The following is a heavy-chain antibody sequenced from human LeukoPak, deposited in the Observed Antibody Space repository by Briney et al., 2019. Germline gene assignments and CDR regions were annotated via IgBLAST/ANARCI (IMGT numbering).Heavy chain of an antibody. Sequence: SETLSLTCTVSGGSISSYYWSWIRQPPGKGLEWIGYIYYSGSTNYNPSLKSRVTISVDTSKNQFSLKLSSVTAADTAVYYCAREPLDYGDTIRDYWGQGTLVTVSS. J-gene: IGHJ4*02. V-gene: IGHV4-59*01. CDR3: AREPLDYGDTIRDY. D-gene: IGHD4-17*01. CDR2: IYYSGST. CDR1: GGSISSYY.